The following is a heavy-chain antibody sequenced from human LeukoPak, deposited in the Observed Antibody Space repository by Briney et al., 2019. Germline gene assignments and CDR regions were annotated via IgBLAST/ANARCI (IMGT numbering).Heavy chain of an antibody. CDR1: GGSISSTSYY. J-gene: IGHJ4*02. V-gene: IGHV4-39*07. Sequence: PSETLSLTCVVSGGSISSTSYYWGWIRQPPGKGLEWIGSIYYSGSTYYSPSLKSRVTISVDTSKNQFSLKLSSVTAADTAVYYCARWESSSGYGYWGQGTLVTVSS. CDR2: IYYSGST. D-gene: IGHD3-22*01. CDR3: ARWESSSGYGY.